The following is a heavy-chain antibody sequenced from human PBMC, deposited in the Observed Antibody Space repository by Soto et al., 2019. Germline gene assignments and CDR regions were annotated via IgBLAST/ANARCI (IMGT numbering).Heavy chain of an antibody. CDR2: IYYSGST. D-gene: IGHD5-18*01. J-gene: IGHJ6*02. CDR1: GGSISSGGYY. CDR3: ARVNTAMHPYYYYGMDV. V-gene: IGHV4-31*03. Sequence: SETLSLTCTVSGGSISSGGYYWSWIRQHPGKGLEWIGYIYYSGSTYYNPSLKSRVTISVDTSKNQFSLKLSSVTAADTAVYYCARVNTAMHPYYYYGMDVWGQGITVTVSS.